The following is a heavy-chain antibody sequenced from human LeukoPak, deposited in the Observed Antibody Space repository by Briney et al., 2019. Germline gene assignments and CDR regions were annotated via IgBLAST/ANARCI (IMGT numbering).Heavy chain of an antibody. CDR3: ARGGMVRDRRHFQFDH. J-gene: IGHJ4*02. CDR2: INPNGGST. V-gene: IGHV1-46*01. D-gene: IGHD3-10*01. CDR1: GYTFTSYS. Sequence: ASVKVSCKASGYTFTSYSMHWVRQAPGQGLEWMGIINPNGGSTIYAQKFQGRVTMTRDTSTSTVYMDLTSLRSEDTAVYYCARGGMVRDRRHFQFDHWGQGTLVTVSS.